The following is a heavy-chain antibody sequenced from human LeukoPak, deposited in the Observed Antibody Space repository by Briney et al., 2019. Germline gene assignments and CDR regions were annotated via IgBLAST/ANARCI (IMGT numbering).Heavy chain of an antibody. J-gene: IGHJ4*02. CDR1: GYTLTELS. CDR3: ATDLIGLGVDYYGSGSPSGY. V-gene: IGHV1-24*01. Sequence: ASVKVSCKVSGYTLTELSMHWVRQAPGKGLEWMGGFDPEDGETIYAQKFQGRVTMTEDTSTDTAYMGLSSLRSEDTAVYYCATDLIGLGVDYYGSGSPSGYWGQGTLVTVSS. CDR2: FDPEDGET. D-gene: IGHD3-10*01.